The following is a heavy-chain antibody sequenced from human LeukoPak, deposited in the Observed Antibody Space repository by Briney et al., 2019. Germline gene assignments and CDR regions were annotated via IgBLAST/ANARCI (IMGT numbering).Heavy chain of an antibody. Sequence: SETLSLTCAVSGGSISSGGYSWSWIRQPPGKGLEWIGYIYHSGSTYYNPSLKSRVTISVDRSKNQFSLKLSSVTAADTAVYYCARRMTYYDFWSGYYNGWFDPWGQGTLVTVSS. CDR3: ARRMTYYDFWSGYYNGWFDP. CDR2: IYHSGST. V-gene: IGHV4-30-2*01. CDR1: GGSISSGGYS. J-gene: IGHJ5*02. D-gene: IGHD3-3*01.